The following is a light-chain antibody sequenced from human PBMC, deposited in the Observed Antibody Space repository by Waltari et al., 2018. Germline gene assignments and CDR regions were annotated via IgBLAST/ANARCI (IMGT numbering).Light chain of an antibody. CDR3: QQYYTTPYI. Sequence: IVMTQSPPSLTVSLGERTTINCKSNQSLFFSSNNRNYLAWYQQRPGQPPRLLISWASTRKAGVPDRIVGSGSGTDFTLTISSLQAEDVALDFCQQYYTTPYIFGQGTKLEIK. V-gene: IGKV4-1*01. CDR2: WAS. CDR1: QSLFFSSNNRNY. J-gene: IGKJ2*01.